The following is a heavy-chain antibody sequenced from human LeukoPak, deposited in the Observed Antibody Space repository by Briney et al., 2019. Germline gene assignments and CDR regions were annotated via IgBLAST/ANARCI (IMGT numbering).Heavy chain of an antibody. J-gene: IGHJ4*02. Sequence: SETLSLTCTVSGGSISSYYWSWIRQPPGKGLEWIGCLYNTGSTNYSPPLKSRVTISVDTSKNQFSLKLSSVTAADTAVYYCARAPYGAGSKPYYFDYWGQGTLVTVSS. CDR2: LYNTGST. CDR1: GGSISSYY. V-gene: IGHV4-59*01. CDR3: ARAPYGAGSKPYYFDY. D-gene: IGHD3-10*01.